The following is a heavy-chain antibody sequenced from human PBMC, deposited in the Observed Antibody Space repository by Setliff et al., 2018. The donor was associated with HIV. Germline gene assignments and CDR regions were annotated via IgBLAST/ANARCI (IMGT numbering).Heavy chain of an antibody. CDR3: ARVSKSSPDAFDI. V-gene: IGHV3-53*04. Sequence: LRLSCAASGFTFSSYAMSWVRQAPGKGLEWVSVIYAAGSTYYADSVKGRFTISRHNSKNTLYLQLNSLRAEDTAVYYCARVSKSSPDAFDIWGQGTMVTVSS. CDR1: GFTFSSYA. CDR2: IYAAGST. D-gene: IGHD6-13*01. J-gene: IGHJ3*02.